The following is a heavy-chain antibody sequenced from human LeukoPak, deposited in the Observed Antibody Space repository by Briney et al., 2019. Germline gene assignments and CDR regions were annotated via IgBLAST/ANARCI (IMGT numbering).Heavy chain of an antibody. CDR1: GYTFTSYG. V-gene: IGHV1-18*01. Sequence: ASVKVSCKASGYTFTSYGISWVRQAPGQGLEWMGWISAYNGNTNYAQKFQGRVTMTRDTSISTAYMELSRLRSDDTAVYYCARDHPAEKGIVVASAEKTSFDYWGQGTLVTVSS. CDR2: ISAYNGNT. J-gene: IGHJ4*02. CDR3: ARDHPAEKGIVVASAEKTSFDY. D-gene: IGHD3-22*01.